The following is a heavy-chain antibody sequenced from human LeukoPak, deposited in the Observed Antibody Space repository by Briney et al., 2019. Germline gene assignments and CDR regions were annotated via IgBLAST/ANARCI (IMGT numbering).Heavy chain of an antibody. J-gene: IGHJ5*02. V-gene: IGHV4-39*07. CDR1: GGSISSSSYY. Sequence: SETLSLTCTVSGGSISSSSYYWGCIRQPPGKGLECIGSIYYSGSTNYNPSLKSRVTISVDTSKHQFSLKLSSVTAADTAVYYCARGTTVGYENWFDPWGQGTLVTVSS. CDR3: ARGTTVGYENWFDP. CDR2: IYYSGST. D-gene: IGHD4-23*01.